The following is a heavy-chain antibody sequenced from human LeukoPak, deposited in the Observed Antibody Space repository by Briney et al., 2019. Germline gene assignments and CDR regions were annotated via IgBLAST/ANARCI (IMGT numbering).Heavy chain of an antibody. D-gene: IGHD3-10*01. CDR3: ARHGRGGDGFDI. V-gene: IGHV1-8*01. Sequence: ASVKVSCKASGYGFTSFDINWVRQATGQGLEWTGWMSPHSANTGYAQRFQGRVTMTRDTSTNTAFLELSSLRSEDTALYYCARHGRGGDGFDIWGQGTKVTVSS. J-gene: IGHJ3*02. CDR2: MSPHSANT. CDR1: GYGFTSFD.